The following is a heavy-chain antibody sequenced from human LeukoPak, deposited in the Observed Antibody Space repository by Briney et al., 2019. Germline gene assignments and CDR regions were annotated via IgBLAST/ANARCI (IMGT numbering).Heavy chain of an antibody. CDR3: ATMQWLEGVDWFDP. Sequence: GGSLRLSCAASGYIFSNYGMHWVRQAPGKGLEWVAFIRYDESNKFYADSVKGRFTISRDNSKNILFLQMNSLRAEDTAVYYCATMQWLEGVDWFDPWGQGTLVTVSS. D-gene: IGHD6-19*01. CDR1: GYIFSNYG. J-gene: IGHJ5*02. CDR2: IRYDESNK. V-gene: IGHV3-30*02.